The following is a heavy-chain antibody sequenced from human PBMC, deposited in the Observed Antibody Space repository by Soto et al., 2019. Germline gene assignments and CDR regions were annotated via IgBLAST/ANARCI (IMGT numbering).Heavy chain of an antibody. CDR2: INHSGST. Sequence: QVQLQQWGAGLLKPSETLSLTCAVYGGSFSGYYWSWIRQPPGKGLEWIGEINHSGSTNYNPSLKSRVSISVDTSMTQFSLKLSSVPAAETAVYYCAGRRGSGWIDYWGQGTLVTVSS. J-gene: IGHJ4*02. CDR1: GGSFSGYY. D-gene: IGHD6-25*01. V-gene: IGHV4-34*01. CDR3: AGRRGSGWIDY.